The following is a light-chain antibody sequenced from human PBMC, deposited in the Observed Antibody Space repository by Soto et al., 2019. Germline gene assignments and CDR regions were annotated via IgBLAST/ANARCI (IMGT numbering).Light chain of an antibody. J-gene: IGLJ2*01. CDR1: SSNIGSNT. CDR3: AAWDDSLNCVV. V-gene: IGLV1-44*01. Sequence: QSVLTQPPSASGTPGQRVTISCSGSSSNIGSNTVTWYQQLPGTAPKLLIYSNNQRPSGVPDRFSGSKSGTSASLAISGLQSEDEADYYGAAWDDSLNCVVFGGGTKLTVL. CDR2: SNN.